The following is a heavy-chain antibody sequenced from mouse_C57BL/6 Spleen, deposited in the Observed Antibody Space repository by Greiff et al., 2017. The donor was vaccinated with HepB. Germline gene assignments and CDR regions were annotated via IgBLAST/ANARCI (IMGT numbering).Heavy chain of an antibody. J-gene: IGHJ3*01. CDR1: GYTFTSYW. D-gene: IGHD2-2*01. CDR2: IHPNSGST. V-gene: IGHV1-64*01. CDR3: ARGVTTWFAY. Sequence: QVQLKQSGAELVKPGASVKLSCKASGYTFTSYWMHWVKQRPGQGLEWIGMIHPNSGSTNYNEKFKSKATLTVDKSSSTAYMQLSSLTSEDSAVYYCARGVTTWFAYCGQGTLVTVSA.